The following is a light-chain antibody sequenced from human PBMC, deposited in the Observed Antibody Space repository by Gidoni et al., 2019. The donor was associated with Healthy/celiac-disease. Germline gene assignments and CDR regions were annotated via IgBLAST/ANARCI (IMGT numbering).Light chain of an antibody. CDR3: SSYTSSSHVV. CDR1: SSDVGGYNY. Sequence: QSALTQPASASGSPGLSITISCTGTSSDVGGYNYVSWYQQHPGNAPKLMIYDVSNRPSGVSNRFSGSKSGNTASLTISGLQAEDEADYYCSSYTSSSHVVFGGGTKLTVL. CDR2: DVS. J-gene: IGLJ2*01. V-gene: IGLV2-14*01.